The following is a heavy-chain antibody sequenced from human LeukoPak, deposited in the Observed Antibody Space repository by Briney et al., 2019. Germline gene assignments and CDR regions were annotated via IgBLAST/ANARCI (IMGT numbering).Heavy chain of an antibody. D-gene: IGHD5-18*01. Sequence: GGSLRLSCAASGFTFSSYSMNWVRQAPGKGLEWVSSISSISSYIYYADSVKGRFTISRDNAKNSLYLQMNSLGAEDTAVYYCARDLRSYGFREDDAFDIWGQGTMVTVSS. CDR1: GFTFSSYS. CDR3: ARDLRSYGFREDDAFDI. V-gene: IGHV3-21*01. J-gene: IGHJ3*02. CDR2: ISSISSYI.